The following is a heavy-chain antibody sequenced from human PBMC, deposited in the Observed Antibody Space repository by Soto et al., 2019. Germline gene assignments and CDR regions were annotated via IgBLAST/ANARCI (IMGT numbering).Heavy chain of an antibody. J-gene: IGHJ5*02. CDR2: ISAYNGNT. CDR3: ASIWEGSPFDP. D-gene: IGHD1-26*01. Sequence: ASAKVCCKASGYAKKSCAMWWVQQATGQGLEWMGWISAYNGNTNYAQKLQGRVTMTTDTSTSTAYMELRSLRSDASAVYYCASIWEGSPFDPWGQGTPVTVSS. V-gene: IGHV1-18*01. CDR1: GYAKKSCA.